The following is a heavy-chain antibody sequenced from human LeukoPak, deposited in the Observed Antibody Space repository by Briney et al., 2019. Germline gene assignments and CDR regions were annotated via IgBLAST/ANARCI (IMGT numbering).Heavy chain of an antibody. CDR2: ICSGGST. CDR3: ARDSGYDLRPTLDY. V-gene: IGHV3-53*01. CDR1: GFTVSRNY. Sequence: GGSLRLSCAASGFTVSRNYMSWVRQAPGKGLEWVSVICSGGSTYYGDSVKGRFTISRGNSKNTLYLQMNSLRAEDTAVYYCARDSGYDLRPTLDYWGQGTLVTVSS. D-gene: IGHD5-12*01. J-gene: IGHJ4*02.